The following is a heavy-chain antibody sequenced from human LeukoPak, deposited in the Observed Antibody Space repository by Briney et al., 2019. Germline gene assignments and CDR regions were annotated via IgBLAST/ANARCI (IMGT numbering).Heavy chain of an antibody. J-gene: IGHJ4*02. CDR3: TKDGLRGYDFDY. V-gene: IGHV3-23*01. Sequence: PGGPLKLSCAASGFTFSDFALSGVRLAPGQGLKGASTISNLGGSTNFADSVRGRFTISRDNSKNTLYLQMNRLRAEDTALYYCTKDGLRGYDFDYWGQGALVTVSS. CDR2: ISNLGGST. CDR1: GFTFSDFA. D-gene: IGHD5-12*01.